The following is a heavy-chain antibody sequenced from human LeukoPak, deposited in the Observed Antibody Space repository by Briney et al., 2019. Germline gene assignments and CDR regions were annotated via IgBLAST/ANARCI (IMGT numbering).Heavy chain of an antibody. CDR2: ISDSGGAI. Sequence: GGSLRLSCAASGFTFGSYMMTWVRQAPGKGLEWVSAISDSGGAIFYADSVKGRFTMSRDNSKNSLFLQMNSLRAEDTALYYCARIGSAAFTDYWGQGTLVTVSS. D-gene: IGHD3-3*02. J-gene: IGHJ4*02. CDR3: ARIGSAAFTDY. CDR1: GFTFGSYM. V-gene: IGHV3-23*01.